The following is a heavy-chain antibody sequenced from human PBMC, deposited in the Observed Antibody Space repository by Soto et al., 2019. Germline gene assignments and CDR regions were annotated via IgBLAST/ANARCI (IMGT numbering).Heavy chain of an antibody. CDR3: ARRWSGTDY. CDR2: VHHSGTT. J-gene: IGHJ4*02. V-gene: IGHV4-59*01. CDR1: GGSIGIYY. D-gene: IGHD3-10*01. Sequence: QVQLQESGPGLVKPSETLSLICTVSGGSIGIYYWNWIRQSPGKGLEWIGYVHHSGTTSYNPSLEGRATISLDTSKNQFSLRLISVTAADTAVYYGARRWSGTDYWGQGTLVTVSS.